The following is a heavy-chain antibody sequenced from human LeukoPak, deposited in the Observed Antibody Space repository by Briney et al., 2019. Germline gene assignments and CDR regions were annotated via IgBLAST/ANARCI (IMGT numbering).Heavy chain of an antibody. CDR2: IYYSGST. CDR1: GGSISSGDYY. D-gene: IGHD4-17*01. Sequence: SETLSLTCTVSGGSISSGDYYWSWIRQPPGKRLEWIGYIYYSGSTYYNPSLKSPVTISADTSQTQFSLRLSSVTAADTAVYYCARDHDYGDYVRAFDIWGQGTMVTVSS. J-gene: IGHJ3*02. V-gene: IGHV4-30-4*01. CDR3: ARDHDYGDYVRAFDI.